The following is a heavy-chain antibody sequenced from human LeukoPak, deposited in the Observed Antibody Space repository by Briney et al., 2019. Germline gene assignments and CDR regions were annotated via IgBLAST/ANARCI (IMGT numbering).Heavy chain of an antibody. V-gene: IGHV1-18*01. J-gene: IGHJ5*02. CDR2: ISAYNGNT. CDR1: GYTFTSYG. CDR3: ARDLLTTVSNWFDP. D-gene: IGHD4-11*01. Sequence: PTASVKVSCKASGYTFTSYGISWVRQAPGQGLEWMGWISAYNGNTNYAQKLQGRVTMTRDTSISTAYMELSRLRSDDTAVYYCARDLLTTVSNWFDPWGQGTLVTVSS.